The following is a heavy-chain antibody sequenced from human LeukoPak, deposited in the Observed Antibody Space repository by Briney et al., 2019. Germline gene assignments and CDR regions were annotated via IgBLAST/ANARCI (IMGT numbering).Heavy chain of an antibody. V-gene: IGHV1-8*01. CDR1: GYTFTSYD. CDR3: AKGVRITMVRGAFDI. CDR2: MNPNSGGT. J-gene: IGHJ3*02. D-gene: IGHD3-10*01. Sequence: ASVKVSCKASGYTFTSYDINWVRQATGQGLEWMGWMNPNSGGTNYAQKFQGRVTMTRDTSISTAYMELSSLRAEDTALYYCAKGVRITMVRGAFDIWGQGTMVTVSS.